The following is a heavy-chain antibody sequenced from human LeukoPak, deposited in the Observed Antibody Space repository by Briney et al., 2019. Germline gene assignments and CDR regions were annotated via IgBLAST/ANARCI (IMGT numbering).Heavy chain of an antibody. CDR2: INHSGST. Sequence: SETLSLTCAVYGGSFSGYYWSWIRQPPGKGLEWIGEINHSGSTNYNPSLKSRVTISVDTSKNQFSLKLSSVTAADTAVYYCARRWWATALYFDYWGQGTLVTVSS. D-gene: IGHD5-18*01. J-gene: IGHJ4*02. V-gene: IGHV4-34*01. CDR1: GGSFSGYY. CDR3: ARRWWATALYFDY.